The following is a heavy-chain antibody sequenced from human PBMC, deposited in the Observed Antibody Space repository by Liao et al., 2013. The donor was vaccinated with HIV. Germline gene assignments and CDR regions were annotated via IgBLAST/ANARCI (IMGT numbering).Heavy chain of an antibody. D-gene: IGHD5-24*01. V-gene: IGHV4-30-4*08. CDR2: IYYSGSA. CDR3: ARVSRDDYKYYFDY. Sequence: QLQLQESGPGLVKPSETLSLTCTVSGGSISSGHYYWTWVRQPPGRGLEWIGYIYYSGSAHYNPSLKSRVTISIDTSKNQFSLKLTSVTAADTAIYYCARVSRDDYKYYFDYWGQGTLITVSS. J-gene: IGHJ4*02. CDR1: GGSISSGHYY.